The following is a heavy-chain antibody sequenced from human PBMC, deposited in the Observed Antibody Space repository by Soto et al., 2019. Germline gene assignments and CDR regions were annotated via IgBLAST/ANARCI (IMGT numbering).Heavy chain of an antibody. CDR1: GFTFSSYG. J-gene: IGHJ5*02. CDR2: ISYDGSNK. V-gene: IGHV3-30*18. Sequence: GALRLSCAASGFTFSSYGMHWVRQAPGKGLEWVAVISYDGSNKYYADSVKGRFTISRDNSKNTLYLQMNSLRAEDTAVYYCAKDSSGYPASWGQGTLVTVS. CDR3: AKDSSGYPAS. D-gene: IGHD3-22*01.